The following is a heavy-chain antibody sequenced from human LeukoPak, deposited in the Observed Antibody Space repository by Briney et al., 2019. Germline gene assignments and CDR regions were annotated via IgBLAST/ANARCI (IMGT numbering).Heavy chain of an antibody. CDR3: ARGGGGNWDDVFDV. Sequence: GGSLRLSCAASGFTSSSYWMSWVRQAPGKGLEWVANIKQDESEKYYVDSVKGRFTISRDNAKNSVYLQMDTLRVEDTAVYYCARGGGGNWDDVFDVWGQGTMVTVSA. CDR2: IKQDESEK. CDR1: GFTSSSYW. D-gene: IGHD7-27*01. J-gene: IGHJ3*01. V-gene: IGHV3-7*01.